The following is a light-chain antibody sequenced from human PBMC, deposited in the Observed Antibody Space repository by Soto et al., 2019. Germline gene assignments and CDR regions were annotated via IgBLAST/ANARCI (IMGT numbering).Light chain of an antibody. Sequence: EIVMTQSPLPLPVTPGEPASISCRSSQSLLHDNGFNYLDWYLQKPGQSPQLLIYLGSNRASGGPDRFSGSGSGTDFTLNINRVEAEDVGVYYCLQTLQTPPTFGQGTKLEIK. V-gene: IGKV2-28*01. CDR2: LGS. CDR3: LQTLQTPPT. J-gene: IGKJ2*01. CDR1: QSLLHDNGFNY.